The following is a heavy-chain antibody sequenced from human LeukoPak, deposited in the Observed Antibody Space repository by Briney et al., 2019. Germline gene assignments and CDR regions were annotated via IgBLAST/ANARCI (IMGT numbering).Heavy chain of an antibody. CDR2: IYHGGST. Sequence: PSQTLSLTCAVSGASISSSHWWSWVRQPPRKGLEWIGEIYHGGSTNCNPSLKSRVTISVDRSNNQFSLRLTSVTAADTAVYYCARGEEHGSGTVHFDYWGQGTLVTVSS. V-gene: IGHV4-4*02. CDR3: ARGEEHGSGTVHFDY. D-gene: IGHD3-10*01. CDR1: GASISSSHW. J-gene: IGHJ4*02.